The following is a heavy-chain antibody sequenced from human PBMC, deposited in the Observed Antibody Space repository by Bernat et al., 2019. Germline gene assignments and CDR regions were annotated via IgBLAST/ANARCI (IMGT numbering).Heavy chain of an antibody. V-gene: IGHV3-15*01. D-gene: IGHD2-2*01. CDR2: IKSKTDGGTT. J-gene: IGHJ6*02. CDR3: TTSSTSRLYYYYGMDV. CDR1: GFTFSNAW. Sequence: EVQLVESGGGLVKPGGSLRLSCAASGFTFSNAWMSWVRQAPGKGLEWVGRIKSKTDGGTTDYAAPVKGRFTISRDDSKNTLYLQMNSLKTEDTAVYYCTTSSTSRLYYYYGMDVWGQGTTVTVSS.